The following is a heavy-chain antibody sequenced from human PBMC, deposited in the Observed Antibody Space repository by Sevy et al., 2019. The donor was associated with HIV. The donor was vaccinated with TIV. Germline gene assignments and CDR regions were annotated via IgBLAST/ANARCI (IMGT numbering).Heavy chain of an antibody. D-gene: IGHD1-7*01. Sequence: GGSLRLSCAASGFTFSKYWMGWVRQAPGKGLEWVANIKQDAGQKYYVDSVKGRFTISRDNAKNWLYLQMNSLRAEDTAVYFCARDDGNCSFHYWGQGTLVTVSS. V-gene: IGHV3-7*01. CDR3: ARDDGNCSFHY. J-gene: IGHJ4*02. CDR2: IKQDAGQK. CDR1: GFTFSKYW.